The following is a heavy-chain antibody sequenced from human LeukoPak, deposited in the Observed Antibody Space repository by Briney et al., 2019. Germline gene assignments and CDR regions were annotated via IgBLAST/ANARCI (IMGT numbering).Heavy chain of an antibody. CDR2: IYTSGST. D-gene: IGHD2-15*01. J-gene: IGHJ4*02. CDR1: GASISSYY. CDR3: ARVLSSSGYCSGGSCYYFDY. V-gene: IGHV4-4*07. Sequence: SETLSLTCTVSGASISSYYWSWIRQPAGKGLEWIGRIYTSGSTNYNPSLKSRVTMSVDTSKNQFSLRLSSVTAADTAVYYCARVLSSSGYCSGGSCYYFDYWGQGTLDTVSS.